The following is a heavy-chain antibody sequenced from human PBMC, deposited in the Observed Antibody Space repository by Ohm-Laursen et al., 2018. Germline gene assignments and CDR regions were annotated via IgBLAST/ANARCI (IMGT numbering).Heavy chain of an antibody. Sequence: SLRLSCAASGFTFSDYYMRWIRQAPGKGLECVSYISASGYTKRYADSVKGRFTISRDNAKSSLYLQMNSLRAEDTAVYYCASNKIYYDSSGYYYSDYWGQGTLVTVSS. D-gene: IGHD3-22*01. CDR2: ISASGYTK. J-gene: IGHJ4*02. V-gene: IGHV3-11*01. CDR1: GFTFSDYY. CDR3: ASNKIYYDSSGYYYSDY.